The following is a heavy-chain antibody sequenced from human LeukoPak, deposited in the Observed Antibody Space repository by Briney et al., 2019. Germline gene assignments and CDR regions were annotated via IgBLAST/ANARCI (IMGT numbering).Heavy chain of an antibody. D-gene: IGHD1-7*01. V-gene: IGHV3-20*04. J-gene: IGHJ6*03. CDR2: INWNGGST. CDR3: ARERLSITGITPVDDLLYYYYYMDV. Sequence: PGGSLRLSCAASGFTFDDYGMSWVRQAPGKGLEWVSGINWNGGSTVYADSVKGRFTISRDNAKNSLYLQMNSLRAEDTALYYCARERLSITGITPVDDLLYYYYYMDVWGKGTTVTVSS. CDR1: GFTFDDYG.